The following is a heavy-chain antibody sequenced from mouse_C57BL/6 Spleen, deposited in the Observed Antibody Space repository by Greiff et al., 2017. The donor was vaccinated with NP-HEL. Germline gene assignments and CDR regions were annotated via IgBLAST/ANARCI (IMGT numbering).Heavy chain of an antibody. J-gene: IGHJ3*01. CDR2: ISAGGSYT. CDR1: GFTFSSYA. Sequence: EVMLVESGGGLVKPGGSLKLSCAASGFTFSSYAMSWVRQTPEKRLEWVATISAGGSYTYYPDNVKGRFTISRDNAKNNLYLQMSHLKSEDTAMYYCARDGGGSSLAWFAYWGQGTLVTVSA. D-gene: IGHD1-1*01. CDR3: ARDGGGSSLAWFAY. V-gene: IGHV5-4*01.